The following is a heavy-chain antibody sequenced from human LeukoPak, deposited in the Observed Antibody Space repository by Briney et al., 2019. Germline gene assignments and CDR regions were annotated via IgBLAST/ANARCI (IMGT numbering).Heavy chain of an antibody. V-gene: IGHV4-39*07. CDR2: IHFSGST. Sequence: PSETLSLTCTISGGSISGSSYYWAWLRQPPGKGPEWIGNIHFSGSTYYNPSLQSRVTMPVDTSRNQFSLKVNSVTAADTAVYYCARVSSSWPHYYFDYWGQGTRVTASS. CDR3: ARVSSSWPHYYFDY. CDR1: GGSISGSSYY. J-gene: IGHJ4*02. D-gene: IGHD6-13*01.